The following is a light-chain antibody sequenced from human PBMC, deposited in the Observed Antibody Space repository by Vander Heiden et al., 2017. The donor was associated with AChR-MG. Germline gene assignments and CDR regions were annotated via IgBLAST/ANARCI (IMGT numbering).Light chain of an antibody. Sequence: QSVLTQPPSASGTPGQTVTIPCSGSSSNIGSNTVNWYQQRPGTAPKLLIYSNNQRPSGVPDRFSGSKSGTSASLAISGLQSEDEAGYYCAAWDDSRNVVFGGGTKLTVL. CDR2: SNN. CDR3: AAWDDSRNVV. J-gene: IGLJ2*01. CDR1: SSNIGSNT. V-gene: IGLV1-44*01.